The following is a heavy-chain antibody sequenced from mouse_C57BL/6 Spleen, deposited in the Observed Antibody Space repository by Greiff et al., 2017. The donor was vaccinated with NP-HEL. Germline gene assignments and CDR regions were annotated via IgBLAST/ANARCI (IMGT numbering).Heavy chain of an antibody. CDR3: ASYDYPWFAY. Sequence: DVQLQESGPGLVKPSQSLSLTCSVTGYSITSGYYWNWIRQFPGNKLEWMGYISYDGSNNYNPSLKNRISITRDTSKNQFFLKLNSVTTEDTATYYCASYDYPWFAYWGQGTLVTVSA. D-gene: IGHD2-4*01. J-gene: IGHJ3*01. CDR1: GYSITSGYY. V-gene: IGHV3-6*01. CDR2: ISYDGSN.